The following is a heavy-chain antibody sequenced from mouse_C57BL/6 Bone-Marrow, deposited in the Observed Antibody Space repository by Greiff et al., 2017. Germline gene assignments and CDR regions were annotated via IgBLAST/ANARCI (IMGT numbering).Heavy chain of an antibody. CDR1: GYTFTSYW. CDR2: IYPGSGST. CDR3: AREGNYLFDY. Sequence: QVQLLQPGAELVKPGASVKMSCKASGYTFTSYWITWVKQRPGQGLEWIGDIYPGSGSTNYNEKFKSKATLTVDTSTSTAYRQLSSLTSEDSAVYYCAREGNYLFDYGGQGTTLTVSS. D-gene: IGHD2-1*01. J-gene: IGHJ2*01. V-gene: IGHV1-55*01.